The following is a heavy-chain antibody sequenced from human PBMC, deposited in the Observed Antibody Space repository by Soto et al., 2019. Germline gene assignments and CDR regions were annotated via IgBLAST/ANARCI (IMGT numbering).Heavy chain of an antibody. V-gene: IGHV3-30*18. D-gene: IGHD2-21*02. Sequence: GGSLRLSCAASGFTFSSYGMHWVRQAPGKGLEWVAVISYDGSNKYYADSLKGRFTISRDNSKNTLYLQMNSLRAEDTAVYYCAKAYCGGDCYFFDYWGQGTLVTVSS. CDR2: ISYDGSNK. CDR1: GFTFSSYG. CDR3: AKAYCGGDCYFFDY. J-gene: IGHJ4*02.